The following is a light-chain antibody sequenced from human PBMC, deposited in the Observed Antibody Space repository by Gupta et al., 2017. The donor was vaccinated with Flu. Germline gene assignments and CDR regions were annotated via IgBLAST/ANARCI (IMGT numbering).Light chain of an antibody. CDR2: DAS. CDR1: QDIYNF. Sequence: IQMTQSPSSLSASVGDRVTITCQASQDIYNFLNWYQQKPGQAPNLVIFDASNLRSGVPSRFSGSGSGTDFTFTIASLQPEDIATYYCQQYDSLPLTFGHGTKVDVK. V-gene: IGKV1-33*01. CDR3: QQYDSLPLT. J-gene: IGKJ3*01.